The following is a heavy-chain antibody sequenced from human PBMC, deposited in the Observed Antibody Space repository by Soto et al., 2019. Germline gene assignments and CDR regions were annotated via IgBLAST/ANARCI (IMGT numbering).Heavy chain of an antibody. CDR3: ATSMRHTLDP. CDR2: INQDGSDK. V-gene: IGHV3-7*01. D-gene: IGHD2-21*01. Sequence: EVQVVESGGGLVQPGGSLRLSCAASGFTFGIHWMTWVRQGTGKGLEWVANINQDGSDKYCVDSVKGRFIISRDNAKDSAYLQMNSLRVEDTAVYYCATSMRHTLDPWGQGTLVTVS. J-gene: IGHJ5*02. CDR1: GFTFGIHW.